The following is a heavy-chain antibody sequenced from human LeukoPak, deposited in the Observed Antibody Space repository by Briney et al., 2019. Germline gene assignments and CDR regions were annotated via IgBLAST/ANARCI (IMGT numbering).Heavy chain of an antibody. J-gene: IGHJ4*02. CDR1: GFALSSHW. Sequence: GGSLRLSCAASGFALSSHWMTWVRQVPGRGPEWVANVNRDGSETYYLDSVKGRFTVSRDNAKNSLYLQMNSLRAEDTAVYYCTTSSGYLNYWGQGTLVTVSS. CDR3: TTSSGYLNY. D-gene: IGHD3-22*01. CDR2: VNRDGSET. V-gene: IGHV3-7*01.